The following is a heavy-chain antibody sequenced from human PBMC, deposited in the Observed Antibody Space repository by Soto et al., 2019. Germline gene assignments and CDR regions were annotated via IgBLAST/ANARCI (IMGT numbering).Heavy chain of an antibody. Sequence: EVQLLESGGGLVQPGGCLRLSCAASGFTFSSYAMSWVRQAPGKGLEWVSAISGSGGSTYYADSVKGRFTISRDNSKNTLYLQMNSLRAEDTAVYYCARGTSYGARFDPCGKGTLVTVSS. CDR2: ISGSGGST. J-gene: IGHJ5*02. CDR3: ARGTSYGARFDP. CDR1: GFTFSSYA. V-gene: IGHV3-23*01. D-gene: IGHD4-17*01.